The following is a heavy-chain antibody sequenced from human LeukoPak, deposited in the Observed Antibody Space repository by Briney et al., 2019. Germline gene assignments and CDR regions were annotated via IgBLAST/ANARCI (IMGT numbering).Heavy chain of an antibody. CDR1: GGSTSSGDYY. J-gene: IGHJ5*02. D-gene: IGHD3-22*01. V-gene: IGHV4-30-4*01. CDR2: MYYSGST. CDR3: ARPYYYDSRIDP. Sequence: SETLSLTCTVSGGSTSSGDYYWSWIRQPPGKGLEWIAYMYYSGSTYYNPSLKSRVTMSADTSKNQLSLKLSSVTAADTAVYYCARPYYYDSRIDPWGQGILVTVSS.